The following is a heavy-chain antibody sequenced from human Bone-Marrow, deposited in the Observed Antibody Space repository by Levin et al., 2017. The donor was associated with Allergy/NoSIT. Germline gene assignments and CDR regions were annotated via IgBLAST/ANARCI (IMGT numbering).Heavy chain of an antibody. V-gene: IGHV3-30*18. CDR3: AKDLGFGTSSWSVDY. CDR2: ISYDGSDK. J-gene: IGHJ4*02. CDR1: GFSFSSFG. D-gene: IGHD6-13*01. Sequence: GESLKISCAASGFSFSSFGMNWVRQAPGKGLEWVAVISYDGSDKYYADSVKGRFTISRDNSKNTLYLQMNSLRAEDTAVYYCAKDLGFGTSSWSVDYWGQGILVTVSS.